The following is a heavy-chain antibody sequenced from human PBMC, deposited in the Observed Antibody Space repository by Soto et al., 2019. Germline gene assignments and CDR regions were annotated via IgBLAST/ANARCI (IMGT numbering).Heavy chain of an antibody. Sequence: QVQLVESGGGVVQPGRSLRLSCAASGFTFSSYGMHWVRQAPGKGLEWVAVIWYDGSNKYYADSVKGRFTISRDNSKNXLXLXXNSLRAEDTAVYYCARELYDFWSGHAGYYYYGMDVWGQGTTVTVSS. CDR3: ARELYDFWSGHAGYYYYGMDV. D-gene: IGHD3-3*01. CDR2: IWYDGSNK. V-gene: IGHV3-33*01. CDR1: GFTFSSYG. J-gene: IGHJ6*02.